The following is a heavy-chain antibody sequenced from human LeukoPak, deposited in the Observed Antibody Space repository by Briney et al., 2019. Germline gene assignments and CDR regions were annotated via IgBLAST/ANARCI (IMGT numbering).Heavy chain of an antibody. CDR3: ARRKEYCGGDCYRYYYGMDV. V-gene: IGHV4-30-2*01. D-gene: IGHD2-21*02. CDR2: IYHSGST. CDR1: GGSISSGGYS. Sequence: SQTLSLTCAVSGGSISSGGYSWSWIRQPPGKGLEWIGYIYHSGSTYYNPSLKSRVTISVDRSKNQFSLKLSSVAAADTAVYYCARRKEYCGGDCYRYYYGMDVWGQGTTVTVSS. J-gene: IGHJ6*02.